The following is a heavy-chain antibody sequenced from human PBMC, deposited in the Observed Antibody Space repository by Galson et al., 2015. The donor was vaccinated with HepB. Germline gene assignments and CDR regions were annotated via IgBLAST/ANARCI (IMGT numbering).Heavy chain of an antibody. Sequence: SVKVSCKASGGTFSSYAISWVRQAPGQGLEWMGGIIPIFGTANYAQKFQGRVTITADKSTSTAYMELSSLRSEDTAVYYCARRGSSTSAYGMDVWGQGTTVTVSS. CDR2: IIPIFGTA. J-gene: IGHJ6*02. CDR1: GGTFSSYA. D-gene: IGHD2-2*01. CDR3: ARRGSSTSAYGMDV. V-gene: IGHV1-69*06.